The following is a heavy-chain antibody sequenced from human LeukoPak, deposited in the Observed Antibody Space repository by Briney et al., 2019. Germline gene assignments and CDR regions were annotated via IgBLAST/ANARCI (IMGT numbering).Heavy chain of an antibody. V-gene: IGHV4-34*01. D-gene: IGHD6-19*01. CDR3: ARDPPAPGIAVAGTGGRDY. J-gene: IGHJ4*02. Sequence: SETLSLTCAVYGGSFSGYYWSWIRQPPGKGLEWIGSIYYSGSTYYNPSLKSRVTISVDTSKNQFSLKLSSVTAADTAVYYCARDPPAPGIAVAGTGGRDYWGQGTLVTVSS. CDR1: GGSFSGYY. CDR2: IYYSGST.